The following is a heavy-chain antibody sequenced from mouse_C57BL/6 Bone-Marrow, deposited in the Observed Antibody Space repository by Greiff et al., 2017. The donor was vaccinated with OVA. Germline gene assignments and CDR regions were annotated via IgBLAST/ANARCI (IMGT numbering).Heavy chain of an antibody. CDR2: ISSGGSYT. D-gene: IGHD2-10*01. CDR1: GFTFSSYG. Sequence: EVMLVESGGDLVKPGGSLKLSCAASGFTFSSYGMSWVRQTPDKRLEWVATISSGGSYTYYPNGVKGRLTTSRENAKKTLYLQMSSLKSEDTAMYYCARRAYYGFAYWGQGTLVTVSA. J-gene: IGHJ3*01. CDR3: ARRAYYGFAY. V-gene: IGHV5-6*02.